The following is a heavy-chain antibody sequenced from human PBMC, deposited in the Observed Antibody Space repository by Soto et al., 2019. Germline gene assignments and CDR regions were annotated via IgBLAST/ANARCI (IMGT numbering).Heavy chain of an antibody. J-gene: IGHJ6*02. D-gene: IGHD3-3*01. CDR3: ARDKSGYDFWSLINTNYYYYYGIDV. Sequence: SETLSLTCTVSGGSISSYYWSWIRQPPGKGLEWIGYIYYSGSTNYNPSLKSRVTISVDTSKNQFSLKLSSVTAADTAVYYCARDKSGYDFWSLINTNYYYYYGIDVWAQRTTDTGSS. CDR1: GGSISSYY. CDR2: IYYSGST. V-gene: IGHV4-59*01.